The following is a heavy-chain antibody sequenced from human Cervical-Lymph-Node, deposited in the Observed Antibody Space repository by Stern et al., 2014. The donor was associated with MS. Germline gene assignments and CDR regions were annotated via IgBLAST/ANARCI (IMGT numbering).Heavy chain of an antibody. CDR2: IYWDDDK. J-gene: IGHJ4*02. Sequence: ESGPTLVKPTQTLTLTCTFSGFSLSTSGVGVGWIRQPPGKALEWLGLIYWDDDKRYSPSLKSRLTITTDTSKNQVVLTMTNMDPVDTATYFCTHLSPAAGIFDFWGQGTLVTVSS. D-gene: IGHD6-13*01. CDR3: THLSPAAGIFDF. V-gene: IGHV2-5*02. CDR1: GFSLSTSGVG.